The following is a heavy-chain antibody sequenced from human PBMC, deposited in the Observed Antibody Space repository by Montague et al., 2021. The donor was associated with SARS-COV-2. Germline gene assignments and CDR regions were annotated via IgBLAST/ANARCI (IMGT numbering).Heavy chain of an antibody. V-gene: IGHV6-1*01. CDR3: ARDDPYCTNGVCYTGNWFDP. Sequence: CAISGDSVSSNSAAWNWIRQSPSRGLEWLGGTYYRSKWYNDYAVSVKSRITINPDTSKNQFYLQLNFVTPEDTAVYYCARDDPYCTNGVCYTGNWFDPWGQGTLLTVSS. J-gene: IGHJ5*02. CDR1: GDSVSSNSAA. D-gene: IGHD2-8*01. CDR2: TYYRSKWYN.